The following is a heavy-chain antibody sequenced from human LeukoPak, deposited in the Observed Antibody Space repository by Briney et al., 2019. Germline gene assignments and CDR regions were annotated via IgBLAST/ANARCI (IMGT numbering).Heavy chain of an antibody. CDR1: GFIFSDHW. D-gene: IGHD3-3*01. CDR3: VRERNNFWSGHHSIFDS. Sequence: GGSLRLSCAASGFIFSDHWMHWVRQAPGKGLVWLSRINNDGSSTIYADSVKGRFTFSRDNAENTLFLEMSSLRVEDTAVYYCVRERNNFWSGHHSIFDSWGQGTPVTVSS. CDR2: INNDGSST. J-gene: IGHJ4*02. V-gene: IGHV3-74*01.